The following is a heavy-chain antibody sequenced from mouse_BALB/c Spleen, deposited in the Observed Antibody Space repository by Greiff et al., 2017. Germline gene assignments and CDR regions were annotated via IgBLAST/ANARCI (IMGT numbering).Heavy chain of an antibody. D-gene: IGHD2-1*01. CDR3: ARFNGNYSYAMDY. Sequence: EVKLEESGPSLVKPSQTLSLTCSVTGDSITSGYWNWIRKFPGNKLEYMGYISYSGSTYYNPSLKSRISITRDTSKNQYYLQLNSVTTEDTATYYCARFNGNYSYAMDYWGQGTSVTVSS. CDR2: ISYSGST. J-gene: IGHJ4*01. V-gene: IGHV3-8*02. CDR1: GDSITSGY.